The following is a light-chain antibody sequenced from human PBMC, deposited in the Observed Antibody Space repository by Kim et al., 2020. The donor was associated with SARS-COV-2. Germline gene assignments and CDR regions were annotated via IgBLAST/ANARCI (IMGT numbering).Light chain of an antibody. CDR2: DVS. Sequence: QSALTQPASVSGSPGQSITISCTGTSSDVGGYNYVSWYQQYPGKAPKLMIYDVSKRPSGVPDRFSGSKSGNTASLTVSGLQAEDEADYYCCSYAGSYTWVFGGGTQLTVL. J-gene: IGLJ2*01. CDR3: CSYAGSYTWV. V-gene: IGLV2-11*01. CDR1: SSDVGGYNY.